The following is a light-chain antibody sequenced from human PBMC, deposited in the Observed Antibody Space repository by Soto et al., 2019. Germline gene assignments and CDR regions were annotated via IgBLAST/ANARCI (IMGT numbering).Light chain of an antibody. Sequence: EIVLTQSPGTLSLSPGERATLSCRASQSVSNNYLAWYQQKPGQAPRLLIYGASNWATGIPDRFSGSGSGTDFALTSSRLEPEEFSVYYCQQYGSSGTFVQVAKGEIK. CDR1: QSVSNNY. CDR3: QQYGSSGT. V-gene: IGKV3-20*01. J-gene: IGKJ1*01. CDR2: GAS.